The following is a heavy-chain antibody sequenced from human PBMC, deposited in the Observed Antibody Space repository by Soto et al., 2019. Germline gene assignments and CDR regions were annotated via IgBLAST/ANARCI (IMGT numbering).Heavy chain of an antibody. CDR3: ARFSNYPDY. Sequence: GGSLRLSCAASGFTLSTYSMNWVRQAPGKGLEWVSSISSSSDYINYADSMKGRFTISRDNAKNSLYLQMNSLRVEDTAVYYCARFSNYPDYWGQGTLVTVSS. CDR2: ISSSSDYI. D-gene: IGHD3-3*02. V-gene: IGHV3-21*01. CDR1: GFTLSTYS. J-gene: IGHJ4*02.